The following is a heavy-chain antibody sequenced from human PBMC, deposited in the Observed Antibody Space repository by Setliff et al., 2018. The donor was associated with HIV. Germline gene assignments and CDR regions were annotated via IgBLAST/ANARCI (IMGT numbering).Heavy chain of an antibody. CDR2: VYYSGTT. V-gene: IGHV4-59*01. Sequence: SETLSLTCTVSGGSISTYYWSWIRQPPGKGLEWIGYVYYSGTTNYNPSLKSRVTISVDTSKNQFSLSLNSVTAADTAVYFCARVPSSGWYGGHHYMDVWGKGAAVTVSS. CDR1: GGSISTYY. J-gene: IGHJ6*03. CDR3: ARVPSSGWYGGHHYMDV. D-gene: IGHD6-19*01.